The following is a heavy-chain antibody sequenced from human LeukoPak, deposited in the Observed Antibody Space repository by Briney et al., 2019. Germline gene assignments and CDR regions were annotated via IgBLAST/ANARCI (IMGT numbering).Heavy chain of an antibody. CDR2: IIPIFGTA. J-gene: IGHJ6*02. Sequence: SVKVSCKASGGTFSSYAISWVRQAPGQGLEWMGGIIPIFGTANYAQKFQGRVTITTDESTSTAYMELSSLRSEDTAVYYCARAVGYDVLTPYGMDVWGQGTTVTVSS. D-gene: IGHD3-9*01. CDR1: GGTFSSYA. V-gene: IGHV1-69*05. CDR3: ARAVGYDVLTPYGMDV.